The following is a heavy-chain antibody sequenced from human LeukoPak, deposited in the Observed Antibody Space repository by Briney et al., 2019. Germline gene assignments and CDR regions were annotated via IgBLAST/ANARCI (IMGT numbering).Heavy chain of an antibody. CDR2: TAFDDTDR. D-gene: IGHD5-24*01. J-gene: IGHJ4*02. Sequence: GGSLRLSCAASGFIFGDYAMHWVRQAPGKGLEWVAATAFDDTDRYYIDSVKGRFTISRDNTKNSLFLQMNSLRAEDSAFYYCAKGSGYSYFDHWGQGTLVTVSS. V-gene: IGHV3-30*04. CDR3: AKGSGYSYFDH. CDR1: GFIFGDYA.